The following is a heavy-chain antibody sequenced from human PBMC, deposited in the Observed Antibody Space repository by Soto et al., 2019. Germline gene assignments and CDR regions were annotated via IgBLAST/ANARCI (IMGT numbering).Heavy chain of an antibody. V-gene: IGHV1-69*01. J-gene: IGHJ6*02. D-gene: IGHD6-19*01. CDR1: GGTFSSYA. Sequence: QVPLVQSGAEVKKPGSSVKVSCKASGGTFSSYAISWVRQAPGQGLEWMGGIIPIFGTANYAQKFQGRFTITADESTSTAYMELSSLRAEDTAVEYCARGYRSGLADYYYYGMDFWGHGTTVTVSS. CDR3: ARGYRSGLADYYYYGMDF. CDR2: IIPIFGTA.